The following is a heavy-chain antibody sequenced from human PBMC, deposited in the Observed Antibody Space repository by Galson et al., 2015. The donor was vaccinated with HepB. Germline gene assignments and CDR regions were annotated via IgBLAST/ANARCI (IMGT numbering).Heavy chain of an antibody. J-gene: IGHJ5*01. V-gene: IGHV3-23*01. CDR3: ARDGLSGNGVWDWFGS. CDR1: GFTFNVFA. CDR2: IGGGGDGT. Sequence: SLRLSCAASGFTFNVFAMSWVRQAPGKGLEWVAGIGGGGDGTFYAASVKGRFRISRDNSKNTVYLQMNSLSAEDTAIYYCARDGLSGNGVWDWFGSWGQGALVTVSS. D-gene: IGHD2-8*01.